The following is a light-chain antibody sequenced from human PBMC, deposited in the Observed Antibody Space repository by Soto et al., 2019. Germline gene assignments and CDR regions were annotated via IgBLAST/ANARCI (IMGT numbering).Light chain of an antibody. CDR2: KAS. Sequence: DIQMTQSPSTLSASVGDRVTITCRASQGISTWLAWYQQKPGKAPKALIYKASSLESGVPSRFSGSRSGTEFTLTISSLQPDDFATHYCQQYNSYYVTFGQGTKVEIK. V-gene: IGKV1-5*03. J-gene: IGKJ2*01. CDR1: QGISTW. CDR3: QQYNSYYVT.